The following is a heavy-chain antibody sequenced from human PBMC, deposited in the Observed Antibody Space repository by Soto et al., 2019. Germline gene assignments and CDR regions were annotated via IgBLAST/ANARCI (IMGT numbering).Heavy chain of an antibody. CDR3: ARDFGYDILTGSNYYYYMDV. CDR1: GFTFSSYG. V-gene: IGHV3-33*01. D-gene: IGHD3-9*01. Sequence: GGSLILSCAASGFTFSSYGMHWVRQAPGKGLEWVAVIWYDGSNKYYADSVKGRFTISRDNSKNTLYLQMNSLRAEDTAVYYCARDFGYDILTGSNYYYYMDVWGKGTTVTVSS. CDR2: IWYDGSNK. J-gene: IGHJ6*03.